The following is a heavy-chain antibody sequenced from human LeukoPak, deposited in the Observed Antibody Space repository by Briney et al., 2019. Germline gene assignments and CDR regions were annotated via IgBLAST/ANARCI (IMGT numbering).Heavy chain of an antibody. Sequence: GGSLRLSXAASGFTFDDYGMSWVRQAPGKGLEWVSGINWNGGSTGYADSVKGRFTISRDNAKNSLYLQMNSLRAEDTALYYCARDRYCSSTSCPFDYWGQGTLVTVSS. CDR2: INWNGGST. V-gene: IGHV3-20*04. J-gene: IGHJ4*02. CDR3: ARDRYCSSTSCPFDY. D-gene: IGHD2-2*01. CDR1: GFTFDDYG.